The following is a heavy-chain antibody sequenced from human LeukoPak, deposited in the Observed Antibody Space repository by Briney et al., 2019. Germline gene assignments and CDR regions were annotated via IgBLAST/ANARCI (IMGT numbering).Heavy chain of an antibody. Sequence: SETLSLTCTVSGGSISSYYWSWIRQPAGKGLEWIGRIYTSGSTNYNPSLKSRVTMSVDTSKNQFSLKLSSVTAADTAVYYCARAGYYDSSGYYLPFDYWGQGTLVTVSS. D-gene: IGHD3-22*01. J-gene: IGHJ4*02. V-gene: IGHV4-4*07. CDR2: IYTSGST. CDR3: ARAGYYDSSGYYLPFDY. CDR1: GGSISSYY.